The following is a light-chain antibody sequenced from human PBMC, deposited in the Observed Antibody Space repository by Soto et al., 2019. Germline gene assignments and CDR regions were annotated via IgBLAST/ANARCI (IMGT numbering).Light chain of an antibody. CDR3: QQCGGSPPLT. CDR1: QSVSSSY. CDR2: GAS. Sequence: EIVLTQSPGTLSLSPGERATLSCRASQSVSSSYLAWYQQKPGQAPRLLIYGASSRATGIPDRFSGSGSGTDFTLTISRLEPEDFAVYYCQQCGGSPPLTFGHGTKVDI. J-gene: IGKJ1*01. V-gene: IGKV3-20*01.